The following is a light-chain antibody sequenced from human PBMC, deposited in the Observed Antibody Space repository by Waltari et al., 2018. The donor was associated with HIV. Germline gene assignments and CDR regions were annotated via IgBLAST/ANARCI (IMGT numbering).Light chain of an antibody. Sequence: SYELTQPPSVSVSPGQTASITYGGTELAKQYVYWYQQKAGQAPLVIMSKNKERPPGIPDRFSGSNAGTTVTLTISPVQSEDEAHYYCQSADSSGLYWVFGGGTKLTVL. CDR2: KNK. V-gene: IGLV3-25*03. CDR1: ELAKQY. CDR3: QSADSSGLYWV. J-gene: IGLJ3*02.